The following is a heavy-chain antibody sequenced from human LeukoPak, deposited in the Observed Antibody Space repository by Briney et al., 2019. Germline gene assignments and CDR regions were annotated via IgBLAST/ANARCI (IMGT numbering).Heavy chain of an antibody. V-gene: IGHV1-18*01. D-gene: IGHD2-15*01. Sequence: VASVKVSCKASGYAFTNFGISWVRQAPGQGLEWMGWISPYNGNTDYPQKVRGRVTLTTDTSTSTAYMELRSLRSGDTAVYYCARGGVGHCSGGSCPTSWFDPWGQGTLVTVSS. CDR3: ARGGVGHCSGGSCPTSWFDP. J-gene: IGHJ5*02. CDR1: GYAFTNFG. CDR2: ISPYNGNT.